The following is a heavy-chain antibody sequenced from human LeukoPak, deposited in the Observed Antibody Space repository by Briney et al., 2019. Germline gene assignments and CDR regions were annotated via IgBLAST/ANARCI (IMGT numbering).Heavy chain of an antibody. J-gene: IGHJ4*02. D-gene: IGHD3-22*01. CDR1: GYTFTSYG. CDR2: ISAYNGNT. Sequence: GASVKVSCKASGYTFTSYGISWVRQAPGQGLEWMGWISAYNGNTNYAQKLQGRVTMTTDTSTSTAYMELRSLRSDDTAVYYCARDGTLDYYDSSGYYYSWGQGTLVTVSS. V-gene: IGHV1-18*01. CDR3: ARDGTLDYYDSSGYYYS.